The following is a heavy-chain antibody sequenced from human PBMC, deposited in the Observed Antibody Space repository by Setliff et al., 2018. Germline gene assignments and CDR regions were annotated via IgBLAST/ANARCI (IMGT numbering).Heavy chain of an antibody. CDR1: GGPISSSSYY. CDR3: ARRETYYNFWSGYYAY. CDR2: IYYSGST. V-gene: IGHV4-39*07. D-gene: IGHD3-3*01. J-gene: IGHJ4*02. Sequence: PSETLSLTCTVSGGPISSSSYYWGWIRQPPGKGLEWIGSIYYSGSTYYNPSLKSRVTISVDTSKNQFSLKLSSVTAADTAVYYCARRETYYNFWSGYYAYWGQGTLVTVSS.